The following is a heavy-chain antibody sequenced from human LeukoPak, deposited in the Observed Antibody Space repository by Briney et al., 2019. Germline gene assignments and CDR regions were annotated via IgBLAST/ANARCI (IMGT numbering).Heavy chain of an antibody. J-gene: IGHJ3*02. Sequence: SVKVSCKASGGTFSSYAIIWVRQAPGQGLEWMGRIIPLFGTATYVQKFQGRVTITTDESTSTAYMELSGLRSEDTAVYYCARVDSSLTDAFDIWGQGTMVTVSS. CDR1: GGTFSSYA. V-gene: IGHV1-69*05. CDR2: IIPLFGTA. D-gene: IGHD2-15*01. CDR3: ARVDSSLTDAFDI.